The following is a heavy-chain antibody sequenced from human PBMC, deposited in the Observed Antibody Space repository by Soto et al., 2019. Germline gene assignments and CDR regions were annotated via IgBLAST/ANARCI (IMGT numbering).Heavy chain of an antibody. CDR1: GFTFSSYG. CDR2: IWYDGSNK. J-gene: IGHJ4*02. CDR3: ARDLGYSYGSFDY. D-gene: IGHD5-18*01. V-gene: IGHV3-33*01. Sequence: QVQLVESGGGVVQPGRSLRLSCAASGFTFSSYGMHWVRQAPGKGLEWVAVIWYDGSNKYYADSVKGRFTISRDNSKNTLYLQMNSLRAEDTAVYYCARDLGYSYGSFDYWGQGTQVTVSS.